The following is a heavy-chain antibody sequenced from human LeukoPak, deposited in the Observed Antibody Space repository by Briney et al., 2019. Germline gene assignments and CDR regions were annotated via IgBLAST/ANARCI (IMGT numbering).Heavy chain of an antibody. CDR3: ARAFGLTDY. CDR1: GFTVSSYS. V-gene: IGHV3-48*02. J-gene: IGHJ4*02. Sequence: SGRSLRLSCAASGFTVSSYSMNSVRQAPGEGLEWVSYISSRSSTIYYADSVKGRFTISRDNAKNSLYLQMNSLRDEDTAVYYCARAFGLTDYWGQGTLVTVSS. CDR2: ISSRSSTI. D-gene: IGHD3/OR15-3a*01.